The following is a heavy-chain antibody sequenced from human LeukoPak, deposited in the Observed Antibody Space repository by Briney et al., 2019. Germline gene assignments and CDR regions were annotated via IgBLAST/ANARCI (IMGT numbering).Heavy chain of an antibody. V-gene: IGHV3-48*03. CDR2: ISSSGSTI. D-gene: IGHD3-22*01. Sequence: SGGSLRLSRAASGFTFSSYEMNWVRQAPGKGLEWVSYISSSGSTIYCADSVKGRFTISRDNAKNSLYLQMNSLRAEDTAVYYCARDQAAKAGDSSGYYRLDYWGQGTLVTVSS. J-gene: IGHJ4*02. CDR3: ARDQAAKAGDSSGYYRLDY. CDR1: GFTFSSYE.